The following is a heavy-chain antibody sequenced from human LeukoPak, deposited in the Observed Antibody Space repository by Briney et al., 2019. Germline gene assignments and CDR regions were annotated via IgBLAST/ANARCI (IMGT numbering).Heavy chain of an antibody. CDR3: VSWAGKYYETSDYSLAPSNS. CDR1: RFTFSHYW. V-gene: IGHV3-7*01. J-gene: IGHJ4*02. D-gene: IGHD3-22*01. Sequence: PGGSLRLSCAASRFTFSHYWMSWIRQAPGKGLKWAAHINEDGSDKYYVDSVKGRFTISRDNAKNSLYLQMNSLRAEDTAVYYCVSWAGKYYETSDYSLAPSNSWGQGTLVTVSS. CDR2: INEDGSDK.